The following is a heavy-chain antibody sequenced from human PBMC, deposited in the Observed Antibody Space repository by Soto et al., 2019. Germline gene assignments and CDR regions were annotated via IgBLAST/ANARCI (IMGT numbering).Heavy chain of an antibody. CDR3: ARVQGVAARPYYYYGMDV. Sequence: GTLRLSCAASGLNLSSYWMHWVRQAPGKGLVWVSRINSDGSSTSYADSVKGRFTISRDNAKNTLYLQMNILRAEDTAVYYCARVQGVAARPYYYYGMDVWGQGTTVTVSS. D-gene: IGHD6-6*01. CDR1: GLNLSSYW. CDR2: INSDGSST. V-gene: IGHV3-74*01. J-gene: IGHJ6*02.